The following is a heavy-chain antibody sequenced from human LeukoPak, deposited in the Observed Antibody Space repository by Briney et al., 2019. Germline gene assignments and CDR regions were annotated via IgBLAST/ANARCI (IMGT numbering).Heavy chain of an antibody. CDR2: IYVTGST. Sequence: PSQTLSLTCTVSGGSIITYYWSWIRQPAGTGLKWVGRIYVTGSTIYNPSLQSRLSMSVDTSKNQFSLRLTSVTAADTAVYYCARLKYYDSTGYSPGYYMDVWGKGITVTVSS. CDR1: GGSIITYY. CDR3: ARLKYYDSTGYSPGYYMDV. D-gene: IGHD3-22*01. V-gene: IGHV4-4*07. J-gene: IGHJ6*03.